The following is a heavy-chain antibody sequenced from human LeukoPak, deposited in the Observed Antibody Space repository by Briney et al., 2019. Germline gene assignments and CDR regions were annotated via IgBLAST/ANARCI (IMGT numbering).Heavy chain of an antibody. CDR2: ISSDSNYI. D-gene: IGHD3-9*01. CDR1: GFTFSSYT. CDR3: ARKENILTGYYDH. Sequence: GGSLRLSCAASGFTFSSYTMNWVRQAPGKGLEWVSSISSDSNYIYYADSVKGQFTISRDNAWNSLYLQMNSLRAEDTAVYYCARKENILTGYYDHWGQGTPVTVSS. V-gene: IGHV3-21*01. J-gene: IGHJ5*02.